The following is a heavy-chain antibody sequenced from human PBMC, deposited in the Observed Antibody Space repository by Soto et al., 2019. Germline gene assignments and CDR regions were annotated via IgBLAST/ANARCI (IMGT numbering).Heavy chain of an antibody. J-gene: IGHJ5*02. Sequence: SETLSLTCNVSGGSISTSRSYWAWIRQPPGKGLEWLANIFYSGSTYYNPSLASRVTVSVDTSKNEFSLKLRSVTAADTAVYYCARQPTTGDTDLWFNPWGQGTLVTVSS. V-gene: IGHV4-39*01. CDR3: ARQPTTGDTDLWFNP. CDR1: GGSISTSRSY. CDR2: IFYSGST. D-gene: IGHD2-21*01.